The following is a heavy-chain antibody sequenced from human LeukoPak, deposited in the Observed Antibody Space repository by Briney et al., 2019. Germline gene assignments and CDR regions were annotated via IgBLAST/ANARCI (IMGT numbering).Heavy chain of an antibody. J-gene: IGHJ5*02. D-gene: IGHD4-17*01. Sequence: GASVKVSCKVSGYTLTELSMHWVRQAPGQGLEWMGWMNTNSGYTGYAQKFQGRVTITRNTSISTAYMELSSLRSDDTAVYYCARGQLRLRHRGFDPWGQGTLVTVSS. CDR2: MNTNSGYT. CDR3: ARGQLRLRHRGFDP. CDR1: GYTLTELS. V-gene: IGHV1-8*03.